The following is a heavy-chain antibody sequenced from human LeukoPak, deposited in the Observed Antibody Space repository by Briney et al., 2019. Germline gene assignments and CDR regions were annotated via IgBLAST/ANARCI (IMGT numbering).Heavy chain of an antibody. CDR2: IDPSDSYT. J-gene: IGHJ4*02. Sequence: GESLQISCKGSGYSFTSYWISWVRQMPGKGLEWMGRIDPSDSYTNYSPSFQGHVTISADKSISTAYLQWSSLKASDTAMYYCASRPLYDYVWGSYRSWGQGTLVTVSS. CDR3: ASRPLYDYVWGSYRS. CDR1: GYSFTSYW. D-gene: IGHD3-16*02. V-gene: IGHV5-10-1*01.